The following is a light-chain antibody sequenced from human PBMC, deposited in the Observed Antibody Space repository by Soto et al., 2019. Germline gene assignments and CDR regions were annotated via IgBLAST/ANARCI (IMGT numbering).Light chain of an antibody. V-gene: IGKV1-5*03. J-gene: IGKJ2*01. CDR3: QHYNDSFPYT. CDR1: QSISSW. CDR2: EAS. Sequence: DIQMTQSPSTLSASVGDRVTITCRASQSISSWLAWYQQKPGAAPKLLIYEASTLESGVPSRFRGSRSGTQFTLTVSSLQPDDFATYYCQHYNDSFPYTFGHGTKLEIK.